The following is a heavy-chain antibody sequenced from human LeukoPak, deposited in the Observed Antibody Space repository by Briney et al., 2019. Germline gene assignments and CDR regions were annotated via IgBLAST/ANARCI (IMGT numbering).Heavy chain of an antibody. CDR3: AKRYYCDSTSCYGFDY. V-gene: IGHV3-23*01. J-gene: IGHJ4*02. CDR2: ISGNGDST. CDR1: GFTFSTYA. D-gene: IGHD2-2*01. Sequence: PGGSLRLSCAASGFTFSTYARSWVRQAPGKGLEWVSDISGNGDSTYYAHSVKGRFTISRDNSKNTLSLQMTSLGAEDTALYYCAKRYYCDSTSCYGFDYWGQGTLVTVSS.